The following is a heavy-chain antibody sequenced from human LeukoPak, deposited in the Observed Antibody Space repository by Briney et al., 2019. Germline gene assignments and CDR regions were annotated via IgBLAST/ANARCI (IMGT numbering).Heavy chain of an antibody. CDR2: INTYNGNT. V-gene: IGHV1-18*01. CDR3: AKSGIAVAGYFDY. CDR1: GYTFTNYG. J-gene: IGHJ4*02. D-gene: IGHD6-19*01. Sequence: ASVKVSCKASGYTFTNYGISWVRQAPGQGLEWMGWINTYNGNTNYAQKLRGRVTKTTDTSTSTAYMELRSLRSDDTAVYYCAKSGIAVAGYFDYWGQGTLVTVSS.